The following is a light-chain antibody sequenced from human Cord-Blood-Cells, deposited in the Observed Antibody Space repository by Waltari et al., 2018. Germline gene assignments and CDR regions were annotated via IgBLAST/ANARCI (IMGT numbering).Light chain of an antibody. Sequence: QSALTQPPSASGSPGQSVTISCTGTSSDVGGYNYVSWYQQHPGKAPKLMIYEVSKRPSGVPVRCSGSKAGNTASLTGSGLQAEDEADYYCSSYAGSTLYVFGTGTKVTVL. V-gene: IGLV2-8*01. J-gene: IGLJ1*01. CDR3: SSYAGSTLYV. CDR1: SSDVGGYNY. CDR2: EVS.